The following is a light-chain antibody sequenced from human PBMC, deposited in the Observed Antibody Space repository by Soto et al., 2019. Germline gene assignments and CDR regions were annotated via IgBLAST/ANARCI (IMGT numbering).Light chain of an antibody. CDR2: EVT. J-gene: IGLJ1*01. V-gene: IGLV2-8*01. Sequence: QSVLTQPPSASGSPGQSVTISFTGTSGDIGGYDYVSCYQQHPGKAPKLMIYEVTKRPLGVPDRFSGSKSGNTASLTVSGLQAEDEADYYCSSYAGSNNPYVFGTGTKGTVL. CDR1: SGDIGGYDY. CDR3: SSYAGSNNPYV.